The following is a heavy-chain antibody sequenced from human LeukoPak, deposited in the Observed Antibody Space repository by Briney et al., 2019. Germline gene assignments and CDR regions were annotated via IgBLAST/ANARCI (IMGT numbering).Heavy chain of an antibody. V-gene: IGHV4-59*01. D-gene: IGHD5-18*01. J-gene: IGHJ3*02. CDR2: IYYSGST. CDR1: GGSIRSYY. Sequence: SETLSLTCTVSGGSIRSYYWSWIRQPPGKGLEWIGYIYYSGSTYYNPSLKSRVTLSVDTSKNQFSLKLSSVTTADTAVYYCARDGYSYGYGAFDIWGQGTMVTVSS. CDR3: ARDGYSYGYGAFDI.